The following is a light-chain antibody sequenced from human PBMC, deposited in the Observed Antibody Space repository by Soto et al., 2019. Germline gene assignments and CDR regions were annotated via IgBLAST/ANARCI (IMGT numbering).Light chain of an antibody. V-gene: IGKV1-5*01. CDR3: QQYNSYS. CDR2: HAS. Sequence: EIHRAHSPSTLPASLGDRVTITCRASQSISNWLAWYQQKPGTAPKVLIYHASNLQSGVPSRFSGSGSGTEFTLTISSLQPDDFATYYCQQYNSYSFGQGTKVDIK. J-gene: IGKJ1*01. CDR1: QSISNW.